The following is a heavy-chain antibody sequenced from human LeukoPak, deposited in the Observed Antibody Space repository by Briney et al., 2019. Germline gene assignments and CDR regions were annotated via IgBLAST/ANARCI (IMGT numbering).Heavy chain of an antibody. CDR3: ARSVEGYCRGGSCYYYSYYMDV. CDR2: IYYSGST. CDR1: GGSISSYY. Sequence: SETLSLTCTVSGGSISSYYWSWIRQPPGKGLEWMGYIYYSGSTNYNPSLKSRVTISVDTSKNQFSLKLSSVTAADTAVYYCARSVEGYCRGGSCYYYSYYMDVWGKGTTVTVSS. D-gene: IGHD2-15*01. J-gene: IGHJ6*03. V-gene: IGHV4-59*01.